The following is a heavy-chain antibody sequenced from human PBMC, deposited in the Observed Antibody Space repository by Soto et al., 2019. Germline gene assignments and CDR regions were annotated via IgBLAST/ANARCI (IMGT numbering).Heavy chain of an antibody. V-gene: IGHV3-23*01. Sequence: GGSLRLSCAASGFTFSSYAMSWVRQAPGKGLEWVSAISGSGGSTYYADSVKGRFTISRDNSKNTLYLQMNSLRAEDTAVYYCAKAARGGDFWSGLSNWFDPWGQGTLVTVSS. CDR1: GFTFSSYA. CDR3: AKAARGGDFWSGLSNWFDP. CDR2: ISGSGGST. J-gene: IGHJ5*02. D-gene: IGHD3-3*01.